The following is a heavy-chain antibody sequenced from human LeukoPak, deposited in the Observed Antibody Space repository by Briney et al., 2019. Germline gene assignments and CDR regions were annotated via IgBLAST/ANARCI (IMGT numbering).Heavy chain of an antibody. CDR1: RFAFSVYE. CDR2: ISSSGGTR. Sequence: PGGSLRLSCAASRFAFSVYEMYWVRQAPGKGLEWIAYISSSGGTRHYADSVRGRFTISRDNVKNSLYLQMNSLRAEDTAVYYCSTLTAASDFDYWGQGTLVTVSS. D-gene: IGHD6-25*01. V-gene: IGHV3-48*03. J-gene: IGHJ4*02. CDR3: STLTAASDFDY.